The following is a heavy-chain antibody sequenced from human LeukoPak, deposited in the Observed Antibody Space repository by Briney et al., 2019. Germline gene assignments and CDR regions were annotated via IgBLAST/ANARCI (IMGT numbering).Heavy chain of an antibody. D-gene: IGHD2-21*02. Sequence: SVKVSCKASGGTFSSYAISWVRQAPGQGLEWMGGVIPIFGTANYAQRFQGRVTITADKSTSTAYMELSSLRSEDTAVYYCASSARYCGGDCYSYYFDYWGQGTLVTVSS. CDR3: ASSARYCGGDCYSYYFDY. J-gene: IGHJ4*02. CDR2: VIPIFGTA. CDR1: GGTFSSYA. V-gene: IGHV1-69*06.